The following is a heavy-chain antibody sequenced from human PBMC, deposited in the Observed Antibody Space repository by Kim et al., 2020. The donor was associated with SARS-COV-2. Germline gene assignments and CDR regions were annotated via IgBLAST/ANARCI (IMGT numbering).Heavy chain of an antibody. CDR1: GFTFNSYG. V-gene: IGHV3-23*01. CDR2: VSFRGDTT. CDR3: AKGATTYSTGWYYFDY. J-gene: IGHJ4*02. D-gene: IGHD6-19*01. Sequence: GGSLRISCAASGFTFNSYGMNWVRQAPGKGLEWVSFVSFRGDTTLYADSVKGRFTISRDNSRNTVFLQMNSLRAEDTAIYYCAKGATTYSTGWYYFDYWGQGTLVTVSS.